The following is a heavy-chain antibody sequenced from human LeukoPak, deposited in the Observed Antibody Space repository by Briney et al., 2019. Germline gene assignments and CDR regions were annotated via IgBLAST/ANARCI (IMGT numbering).Heavy chain of an antibody. D-gene: IGHD3-22*01. CDR1: GYTFTGYY. CDR3: ARGGDTYYYDSSGYPADY. CDR2: INPNSGGT. J-gene: IGHJ4*02. V-gene: IGHV1-2*02. Sequence: ASVKVSCKASGYTFTGYYMHWVRQAPGQGLEWMGWINPNSGGTNYAQKFQGRVTMTRDTSISTAYMELSRLRSDDTAVYYCARGGDTYYYDSSGYPADYWGQGTLVTVSS.